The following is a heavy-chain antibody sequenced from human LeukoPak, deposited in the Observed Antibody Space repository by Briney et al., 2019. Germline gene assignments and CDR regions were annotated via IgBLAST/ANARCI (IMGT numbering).Heavy chain of an antibody. CDR2: IYYSGST. CDR1: GGSIRSNGYY. Sequence: SETLSLTCTVSGGSIRSNGYYWSWIRQHPAKGLEWLCFIYYSGSTFYNPSLKIRLTISVDTSRSQFSLKLSSVTAADTAVYYCARVSGYGGDAYFDYWGQGTLVTVSS. V-gene: IGHV4-31*03. D-gene: IGHD4-23*01. J-gene: IGHJ4*02. CDR3: ARVSGYGGDAYFDY.